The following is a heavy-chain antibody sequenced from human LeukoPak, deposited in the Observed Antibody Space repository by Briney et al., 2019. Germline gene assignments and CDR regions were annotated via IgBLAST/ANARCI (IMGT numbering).Heavy chain of an antibody. Sequence: ASVKVSCKASGFTLNADYMYMYWVRQAPGQGLEWMGWINTNSGATNYAQKFQGRVTMTRDTSISTLYMELIGLRLDDTAVYYCARDGYSIIVDLDYWGQGTLVTVSS. V-gene: IGHV1-2*02. CDR1: GFTLNADYMY. CDR2: INTNSGAT. CDR3: ARDGYSIIVDLDY. D-gene: IGHD2-8*01. J-gene: IGHJ4*02.